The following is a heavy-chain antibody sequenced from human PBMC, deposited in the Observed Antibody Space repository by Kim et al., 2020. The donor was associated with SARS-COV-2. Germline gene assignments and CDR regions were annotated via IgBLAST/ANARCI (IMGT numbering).Heavy chain of an antibody. J-gene: IGHJ5*02. D-gene: IGHD2-2*01. V-gene: IGHV4-61*02. CDR1: GDSITTSEFY. CDR2: FFKDGTS. CDR3: ARDRGPIPYWFDP. Sequence: SETLSLTCSVSGDSITTSEFYWSWNRQPAGKRPEWIGRFFKDGTSDYKPSLSGRVTISADTSKNQVSLSLVSVTAADTAVYYCARDRGPIPYWFDPWGPGIQVTVSP.